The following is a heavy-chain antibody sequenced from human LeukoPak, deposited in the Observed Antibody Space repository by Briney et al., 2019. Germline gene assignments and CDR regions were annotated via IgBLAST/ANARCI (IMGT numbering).Heavy chain of an antibody. CDR3: ARDIAAAAERYNWFDP. J-gene: IGHJ5*02. D-gene: IGHD6-13*01. Sequence: GASVGVSCKASGGTFSSYAISWVRQAPGQGLEWMGGIIPIFGTANYAQKFQGRVTITADESTSTAYMELSSLRSEDTAVYYCARDIAAAAERYNWFDPWGQGTLVTVSS. CDR2: IIPIFGTA. V-gene: IGHV1-69*13. CDR1: GGTFSSYA.